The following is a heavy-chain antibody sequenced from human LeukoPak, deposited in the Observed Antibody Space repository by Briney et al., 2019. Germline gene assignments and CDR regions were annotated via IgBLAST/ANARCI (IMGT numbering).Heavy chain of an antibody. J-gene: IGHJ4*02. CDR3: AKSGDYCLDY. CDR1: GGSFSGYY. D-gene: IGHD3-3*01. CDR2: INHSGST. V-gene: IGHV4-34*01. Sequence: SETLSLTCAVYGGSFSGYYWSWIRQPPGKGLEWIGEINHSGSTNYNPSLKSRVTISVDTSKNQFSLKLSFVTAADTAVYYCAKSGDYCLDYWGPGTLVTVSS.